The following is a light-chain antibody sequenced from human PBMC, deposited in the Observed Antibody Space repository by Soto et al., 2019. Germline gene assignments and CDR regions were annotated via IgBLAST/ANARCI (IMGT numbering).Light chain of an antibody. Sequence: QSALTQPASVSGSPGQSITISCAGTRSDIGTYNFVSWYQQHPGKAPKLIIYDVSDRPSGISNRFSASKSGNTASLTISGLQADDEADYYCTSFSSTSNPWVFGGGTKVTVL. CDR3: TSFSSTSNPWV. CDR2: DVS. CDR1: RSDIGTYNF. J-gene: IGLJ3*02. V-gene: IGLV2-14*03.